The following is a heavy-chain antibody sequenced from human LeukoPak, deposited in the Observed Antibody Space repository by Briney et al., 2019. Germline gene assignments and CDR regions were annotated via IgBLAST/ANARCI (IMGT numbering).Heavy chain of an antibody. CDR1: GYTFSSYV. D-gene: IGHD1-7*01. CDR3: AKDLWGTTLWHYFDY. CDR2: ISGSGGST. Sequence: GGSLRLSCAVSGYTFSSYVMSWVRQAPGKGLEWVSGISGSGGSTYYADSVKGRFTISRDNSKNTLYLQLTSLRAEDTAVYYCAKDLWGTTLWHYFDYWGQGALVTVSS. V-gene: IGHV3-23*01. J-gene: IGHJ4*02.